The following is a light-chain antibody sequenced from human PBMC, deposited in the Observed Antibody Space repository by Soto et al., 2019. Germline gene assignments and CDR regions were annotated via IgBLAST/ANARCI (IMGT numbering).Light chain of an antibody. CDR3: SSYAGSNNVV. V-gene: IGLV2-8*01. Sequence: QSALTQPPSAAGSTGQSVTISCTGTSSDVGGYNSVSWYQQHPGKAPKLMIYEVSKRPSGVPDRFSGSKSGNTASLTVSGLQAEDEAEYYCSSYAGSNNVVFGGGTKLTVL. CDR1: SSDVGGYNS. J-gene: IGLJ2*01. CDR2: EVS.